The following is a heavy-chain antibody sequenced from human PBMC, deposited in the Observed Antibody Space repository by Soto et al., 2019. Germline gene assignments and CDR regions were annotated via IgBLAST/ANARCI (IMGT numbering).Heavy chain of an antibody. V-gene: IGHV4-59*12. J-gene: IGHJ4*02. CDR2: IHYSGRT. Sequence: KPSETLSLTCSVSNGSISGFYWTWIRQPPGKILEWIGYIHYSGRTDYNPSLTSRATMSVDTSKNQFSLNLKSITAADTAVYYCVRVGVGIGNHFDSWGRGTLVTVS. CDR1: NGSISGFY. D-gene: IGHD1-26*01. CDR3: VRVGVGIGNHFDS.